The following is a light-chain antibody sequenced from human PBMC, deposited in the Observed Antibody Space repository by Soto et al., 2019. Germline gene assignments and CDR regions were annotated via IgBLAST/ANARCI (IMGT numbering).Light chain of an antibody. J-gene: IGLJ1*01. CDR3: SSFTITTTLYV. CDR2: EAN. CDR1: NSDVGGYNY. V-gene: IGLV2-14*01. Sequence: QSALTQPASVSGSPGQSITISCTGTNSDVGGYNYVSWYQQHPGKAPKLMIYEANNRPSGVSNRFSGSKSGNTASLTISGLQAEDEADYYCSSFTITTTLYVFGTGTKVTVL.